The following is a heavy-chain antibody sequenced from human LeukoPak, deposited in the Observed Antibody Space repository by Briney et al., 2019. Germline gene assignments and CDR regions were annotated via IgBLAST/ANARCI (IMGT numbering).Heavy chain of an antibody. CDR1: GGSFGGYY. Sequence: SETLSLTCAVYGGSFGGYYWSWIRQPPEKGLEWIGQINDSGMTNYIPSLKSRVTISVDTSKKQYSLKLSSVSAADTAVYYCARASAYSSSSGVNCWGQGTLVTVSS. J-gene: IGHJ4*02. V-gene: IGHV4-34*01. D-gene: IGHD6-6*01. CDR3: ARASAYSSSSGVNC. CDR2: INDSGMT.